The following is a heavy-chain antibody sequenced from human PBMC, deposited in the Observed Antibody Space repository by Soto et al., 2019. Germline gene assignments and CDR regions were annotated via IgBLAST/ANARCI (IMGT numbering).Heavy chain of an antibody. CDR2: IYSGGHT. J-gene: IGHJ4*02. V-gene: IGHV3-53*02. CDR3: VRGVFRALGVVRPVDS. Sequence: EVQLVETGGGLIQRGGSLTLSCAASGFTVSANYMTWVRQAPGKGLEWVSFIYSGGHTYYADSVMGRFTISRDNSKNTLYLQMNSLRAEDTAVYYCVRGVFRALGVVRPVDSWGPGTLVTVSS. CDR1: GFTVSANY. D-gene: IGHD3-3*01.